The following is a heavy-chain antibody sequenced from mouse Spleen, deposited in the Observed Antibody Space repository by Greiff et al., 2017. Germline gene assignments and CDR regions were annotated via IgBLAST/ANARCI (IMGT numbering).Heavy chain of an antibody. CDR1: GFTFSSYG. Sequence: EVHLVESGGDLVKPGGSLKLSCAASGFTFSSYGMSWVRQTPDKRLEWVATISSGGSYTYYPDSVKGRFTISRDNAKNTLYLQMSSLKSEYTAMYYCARNYGNLFDYRGQGTTLTVSS. D-gene: IGHD2-1*01. CDR2: ISSGGSYT. CDR3: ARNYGNLFDY. J-gene: IGHJ2*01. V-gene: IGHV5-6*01.